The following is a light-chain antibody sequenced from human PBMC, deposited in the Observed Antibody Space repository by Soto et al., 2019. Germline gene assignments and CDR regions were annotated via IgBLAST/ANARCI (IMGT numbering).Light chain of an antibody. V-gene: IGKV3-20*01. J-gene: IGKJ4*01. CDR2: GAS. Sequence: EIVLTQSPGTLCLSPGERATLSCRASQSVSSSYLAWDQQKPGQAPRLLIYGASSRATVIPARSSGSGSGTDFTLTISSLEPEDFAVYHCQQYSSSPLTFGGGTKVEIK. CDR3: QQYSSSPLT. CDR1: QSVSSSY.